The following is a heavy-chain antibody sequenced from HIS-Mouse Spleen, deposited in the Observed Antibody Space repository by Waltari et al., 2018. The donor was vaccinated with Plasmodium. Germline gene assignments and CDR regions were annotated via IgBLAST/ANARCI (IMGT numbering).Heavy chain of an antibody. CDR2: IKQDGSEK. Sequence: EVQLVESGGGLVQPGGSLRLSCAASGFTFSSYWMSWVSQAPGKGVEWVANIKQDGSEKYYVDFVKGRFTISRDNAKNSLYLQMNSLRAEDTAVYYCASSWYWYFDLWGRGTLVTVSS. V-gene: IGHV3-7*01. D-gene: IGHD6-13*01. CDR1: GFTFSSYW. CDR3: ASSWYWYFDL. J-gene: IGHJ2*01.